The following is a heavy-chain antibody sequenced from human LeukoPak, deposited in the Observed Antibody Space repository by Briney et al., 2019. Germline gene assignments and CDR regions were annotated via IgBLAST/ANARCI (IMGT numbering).Heavy chain of an antibody. CDR3: ATTRLLYFDY. V-gene: IGHV3-23*01. CDR2: ISGSGGST. CDR1: GFTFSSYA. J-gene: IGHJ4*02. D-gene: IGHD1/OR15-1a*01. Sequence: PGGSLRLSCAASGFTFSSYAMSWVRQAPGKGLEWVSAISGSGGSTYYADSVRGRFTISRDNSKNTLYLQMDSLRAEDTAVYHCATTRLLYFDYWGQGTLVTVSS.